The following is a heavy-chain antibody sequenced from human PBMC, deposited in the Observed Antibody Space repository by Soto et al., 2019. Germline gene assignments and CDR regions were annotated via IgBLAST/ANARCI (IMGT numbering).Heavy chain of an antibody. CDR2: ISSDGGAI. CDR3: SRDITVTPVY. CDR1: GFTFSSYN. D-gene: IGHD1-20*01. V-gene: IGHV3-48*04. Sequence: GGSLRLSCAASGFTFSSYNMNWVRQAPGKGLEWISYISSDGGAITYADSVKGRFTVSRDNTRNTLYLEMKSLRAEDTAVYYCSRDITVTPVYWGQGTLVTVSS. J-gene: IGHJ4*02.